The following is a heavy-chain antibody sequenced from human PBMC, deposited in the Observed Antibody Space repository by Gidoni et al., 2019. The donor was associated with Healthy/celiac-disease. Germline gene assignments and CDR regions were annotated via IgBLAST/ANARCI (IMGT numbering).Heavy chain of an antibody. J-gene: IGHJ5*02. CDR3: ATMSVLGYCSGGSCP. CDR1: GFTLGSYS. D-gene: IGHD2-15*01. CDR2: ISSSSSTI. Sequence: EVQLVESGGGLVQPGGSLRLSCASAGFTLGSYSMNLVRQAPGKGLEWVSYISSSSSTIYYADSVKGRFTISRDNAKNSLYLQMNSLRAEDTAVYYCATMSVLGYCSGGSCPWGQGTLVTVSS. V-gene: IGHV3-48*01.